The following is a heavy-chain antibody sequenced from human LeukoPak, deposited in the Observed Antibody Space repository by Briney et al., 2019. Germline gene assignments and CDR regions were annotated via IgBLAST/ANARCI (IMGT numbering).Heavy chain of an antibody. V-gene: IGHV4-4*02. D-gene: IGHD3-22*01. CDR2: IYHSGST. CDR1: GGSISSSNW. J-gene: IGHJ5*02. CDR3: ARGLPAGNYYDRSTLNNWFDP. Sequence: PSGTLSLTCAVSGGSISSSNWWSWVRQPPGKGLEWIGEIYHSGSTNYNPSLKSRVTISVDKSKNQFSLKLSSVTAADTAVYYCARGLPAGNYYDRSTLNNWFDPWGQGTLVTVSS.